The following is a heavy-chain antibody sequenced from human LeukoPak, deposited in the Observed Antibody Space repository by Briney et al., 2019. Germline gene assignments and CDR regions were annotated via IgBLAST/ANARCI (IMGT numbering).Heavy chain of an antibody. CDR2: IKQDGSEK. D-gene: IGHD2-15*01. CDR3: ASVPGYCSGGSCYFVY. J-gene: IGHJ4*02. V-gene: IGHV3-7*01. CDR1: GFAFSSYW. Sequence: PGGSLRLSCAASGFAFSSYWMSWVRQAPGKGLEWVANIKQDGSEKYYVDSVKGRFTISRDNAKNSLYLQMNSLRAEDTAVYYCASVPGYCSGGSCYFVYWGQGTLVTVSS.